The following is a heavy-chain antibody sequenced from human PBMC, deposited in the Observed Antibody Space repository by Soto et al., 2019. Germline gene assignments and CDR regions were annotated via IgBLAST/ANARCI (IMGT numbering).Heavy chain of an antibody. J-gene: IGHJ6*02. CDR1: GYTFTSYG. D-gene: IGHD3-3*01. CDR2: ISAYNGNT. Sequence: ASVKVSCKASGYTFTSYGISWVRQAPGQGLEWMGWISAYNGNTNYAQKLQGRVTMTTDTSTSTAYMELSSLRSEDTAVYYCARRRTIFGVVQKTNYYYGMDVWGQGTTVTVSS. CDR3: ARRRTIFGVVQKTNYYYGMDV. V-gene: IGHV1-18*01.